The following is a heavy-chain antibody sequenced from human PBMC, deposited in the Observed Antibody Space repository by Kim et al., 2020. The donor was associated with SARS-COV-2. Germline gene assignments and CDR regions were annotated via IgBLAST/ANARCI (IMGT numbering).Heavy chain of an antibody. CDR1: GGSISSGGYY. CDR3: ARDHSSGWVDY. Sequence: SETLSLTCTVSGGSISSGGYYWSWIRQHPGKGLEWIGYIYYSGSTYYNPSLKSRVTISVDTSKNQFSLKLSSVTAADTAVYYCARDHSSGWVDYWGQGTLVTVSS. J-gene: IGHJ4*02. D-gene: IGHD6-19*01. CDR2: IYYSGST. V-gene: IGHV4-31*03.